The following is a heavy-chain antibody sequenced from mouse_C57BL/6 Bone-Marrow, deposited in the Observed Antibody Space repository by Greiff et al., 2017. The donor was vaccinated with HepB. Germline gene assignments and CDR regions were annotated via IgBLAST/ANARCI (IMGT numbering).Heavy chain of an antibody. J-gene: IGHJ4*01. V-gene: IGHV3-6*01. CDR3: ARYAMDY. CDR1: GYSITSGYY. CDR2: ISYDGSN. Sequence: LQESGPGLVKPSQSLSLTCSVTGYSITSGYYWNWIRQFPGNKLEWMGYISYDGSNNYNPSLKNRISITRDTSKNQFFLKLNSVTTEDTATYYCARYAMDYWGQGTSVTVSS.